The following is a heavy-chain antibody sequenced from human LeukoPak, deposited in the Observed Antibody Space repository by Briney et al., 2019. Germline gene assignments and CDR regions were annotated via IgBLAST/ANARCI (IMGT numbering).Heavy chain of an antibody. V-gene: IGHV4-38-2*02. CDR3: ARLSVGATFRWDY. Sequence: SETLSLTCTVSGYSISSGYYWGWIRQPPGKGLEGIGSIYHSGSTYYNPSLKSRVTISVDTSKNQFSLKLSSVTAADTAVYYCARLSVGATFRWDYWGQGTLVTVSS. CDR2: IYHSGST. CDR1: GYSISSGYY. J-gene: IGHJ4*02. D-gene: IGHD1-26*01.